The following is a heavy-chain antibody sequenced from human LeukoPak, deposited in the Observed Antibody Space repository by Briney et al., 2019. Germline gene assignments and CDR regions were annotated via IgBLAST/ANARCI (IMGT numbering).Heavy chain of an antibody. Sequence: SETLSLTCAVSGGSISSSSFYWGWIRQPPGKGLEWLGSIHYIGSTSYNPSLQSRVTISVDTSRNQFSLKLTSVTAAHTAVYFCARESRSVNYFYYMDVWGKGTTVTVSS. CDR2: IHYIGST. V-gene: IGHV4-39*07. CDR3: ARESRSVNYFYYMDV. D-gene: IGHD6-13*01. J-gene: IGHJ6*03. CDR1: GGSISSSSFY.